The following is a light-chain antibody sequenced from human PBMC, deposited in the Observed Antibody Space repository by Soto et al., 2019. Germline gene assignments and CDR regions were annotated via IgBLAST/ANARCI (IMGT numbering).Light chain of an antibody. V-gene: IGKV1D-16*01. CDR2: DAS. J-gene: IGKJ4*01. CDR3: QQYDRLPLT. Sequence: DIQMTQSPSSVSASVGDRVTITCRASQGISSWLAWYQQKPEKAPKLVIYDASSLQSGVPSRFSGSGSGTDFTLTISSLQFEDVATYYCQQYDRLPLTFGGGTKLEIK. CDR1: QGISSW.